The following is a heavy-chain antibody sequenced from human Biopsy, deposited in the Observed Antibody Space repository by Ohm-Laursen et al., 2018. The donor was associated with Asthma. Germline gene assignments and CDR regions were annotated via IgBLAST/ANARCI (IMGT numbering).Heavy chain of an antibody. CDR1: RFTYE. CDR2: IWYDGRKK. D-gene: IGHD4-23*01. J-gene: IGHJ6*02. CDR3: ANTLTVASTYGLDV. Sequence: SLRLSCAASRFTYEMHWVRQAPGKGLEWVSFIWYDGRKKTYADSVKGRFTISRDNSKNTLYLQMNSLRAEDTAVYYCANTLTVASTYGLDVWGQGTTVTVSS. V-gene: IGHV3-33*08.